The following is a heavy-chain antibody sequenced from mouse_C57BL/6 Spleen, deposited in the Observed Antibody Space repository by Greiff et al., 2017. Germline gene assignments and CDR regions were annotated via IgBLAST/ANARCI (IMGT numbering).Heavy chain of an antibody. CDR3: ARGGEYDFPFYWYFDV. J-gene: IGHJ1*03. CDR2: ISYDGSN. D-gene: IGHD2-4*01. Sequence: EVQLQESGPGLVKPSQSLSLTCSVTGYSITSGYYWNWIRQFPGNKLEWMGYISYDGSNNYNPSLKNRISITRDTSKNQFFLKLNSVTTEDTATYYCARGGEYDFPFYWYFDVWGTGTTVTVSS. CDR1: GYSITSGYY. V-gene: IGHV3-6*01.